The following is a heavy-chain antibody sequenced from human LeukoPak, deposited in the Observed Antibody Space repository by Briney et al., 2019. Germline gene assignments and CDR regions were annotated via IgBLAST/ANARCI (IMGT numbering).Heavy chain of an antibody. V-gene: IGHV4-4*02. CDR1: GGSINNSNW. CDR2: VFHTGST. Sequence: SETLSLNCSVSGGSINNSNWWSWIRQSPGKGLEWIGEVFHTGSTNYNPSLKSRVTLSVDKSKNRFSLRLTSMTAADSAVYFCARTLRSSGFYSWGQGTLVTVSS. D-gene: IGHD3-10*01. J-gene: IGHJ5*02. CDR3: ARTLRSSGFYS.